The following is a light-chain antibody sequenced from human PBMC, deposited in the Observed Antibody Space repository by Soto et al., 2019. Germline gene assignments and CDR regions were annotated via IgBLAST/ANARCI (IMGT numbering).Light chain of an antibody. CDR1: SNDVGSYNL. J-gene: IGLJ3*02. V-gene: IGLV2-23*01. CDR2: EGT. CDR3: CSYAGSSTWV. Sequence: QSALTQPASVSGSPGQSITISCTGTSNDVGSYNLVSWYQQHPGKAPKLMIYEGTKRPSGVSNRFSASKSGNTASLTISGLQAEDEADYYCCSYAGSSTWVFGGVTKLTVL.